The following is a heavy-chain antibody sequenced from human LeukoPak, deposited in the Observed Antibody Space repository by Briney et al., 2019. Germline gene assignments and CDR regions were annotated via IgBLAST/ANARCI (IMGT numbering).Heavy chain of an antibody. Sequence: SVKVSCKASGGTFSSYAISWVRQAPGQGLEWMGGIIPIFGTANYAQKFQGRVTITADKSTSTAYMELCSLRSEDTAVYYCARSTTQIQGDWYYDILTGGFDPWGQGTLVTVSS. V-gene: IGHV1-69*06. CDR2: IIPIFGTA. J-gene: IGHJ5*02. CDR3: ARSTTQIQGDWYYDILTGGFDP. CDR1: GGTFSSYA. D-gene: IGHD3-9*01.